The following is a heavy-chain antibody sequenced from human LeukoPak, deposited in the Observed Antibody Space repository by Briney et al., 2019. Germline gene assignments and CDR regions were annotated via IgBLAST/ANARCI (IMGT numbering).Heavy chain of an antibody. Sequence: SETLSLTCAVYGGSFSGYYWSWIRQPPGKGLEWIGEINHSGSTNYNPSLKSRVTISVDTSKNQFSLKLSSVTAADTAVYYCARTRTKYYYDSSGTRQNWFDPWGQGTLVTVSS. CDR2: INHSGST. CDR3: ARTRTKYYYDSSGTRQNWFDP. J-gene: IGHJ5*02. V-gene: IGHV4-34*01. D-gene: IGHD3-22*01. CDR1: GGSFSGYY.